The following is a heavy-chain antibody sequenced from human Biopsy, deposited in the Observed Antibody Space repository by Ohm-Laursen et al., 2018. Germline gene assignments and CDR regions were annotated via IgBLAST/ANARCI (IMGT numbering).Heavy chain of an antibody. V-gene: IGHV3-33*01. J-gene: IGHJ3*02. CDR2: IWYDGSNP. CDR3: ARDTTGYYYAFDI. CDR1: GFTFSSYA. Sequence: SLRLSCAASGFTFSSYAMHWVRQAPGKGLEWVALIWYDGSNPYYVDSVKGRFTISRDNSKDILSLEMNRLRAEDTAVYYCARDTTGYYYAFDIWGRGTLVTVSS. D-gene: IGHD1-1*01.